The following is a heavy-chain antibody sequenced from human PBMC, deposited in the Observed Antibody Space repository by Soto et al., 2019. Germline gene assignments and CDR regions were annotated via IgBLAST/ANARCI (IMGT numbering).Heavy chain of an antibody. D-gene: IGHD2-2*01. V-gene: IGHV4-59*01. CDR3: AKDLASCSSTSCSASDAFDI. CDR2: IYYSGSA. J-gene: IGHJ3*02. CDR1: GGSISSYY. Sequence: SETLSLTCTVSGGSISSYYWSWIRQPPGKGLEWIGYIYYSGSASYNPSLKSRVTISVDTSKSQFSLKLSSVTAADTAVYFCAKDLASCSSTSCSASDAFDIWGQGTMVTVSS.